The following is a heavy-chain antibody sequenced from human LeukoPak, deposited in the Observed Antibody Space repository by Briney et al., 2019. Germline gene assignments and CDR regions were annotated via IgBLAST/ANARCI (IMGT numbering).Heavy chain of an antibody. CDR3: ARGKQLVSDY. V-gene: IGHV3-30*04. CDR2: ISYDGSDT. D-gene: IGHD1-1*01. Sequence: GRSLRLSCAASGFTFSPCAMHWVRQAPGKGLEWVAVISYDGSDTYYADSVKGRFTISRDNSKNTVYLQMSSLRTEDTSVYYCARGKQLVSDYWGQGTLVTVSS. CDR1: GFTFSPCA. J-gene: IGHJ4*02.